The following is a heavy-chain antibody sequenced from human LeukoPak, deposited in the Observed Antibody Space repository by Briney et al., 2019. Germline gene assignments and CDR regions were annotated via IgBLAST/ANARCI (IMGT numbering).Heavy chain of an antibody. CDR3: ARGERWLQFDY. CDR1: GYTFASYY. J-gene: IGHJ4*02. D-gene: IGHD5-24*01. Sequence: ASVKVSCKASGYTFASYYMHWVRQAPGQGLEWMGIINPRGGSTSYAQKFQGRVTMTRDTSTSTVYMELSSLRSEDTAVYYCARGERWLQFDYWGQGTLVTVSS. V-gene: IGHV1-46*01. CDR2: INPRGGST.